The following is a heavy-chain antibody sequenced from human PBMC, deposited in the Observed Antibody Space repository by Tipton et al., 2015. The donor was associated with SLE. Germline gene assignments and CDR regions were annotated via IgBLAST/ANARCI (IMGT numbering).Heavy chain of an antibody. CDR3: ARGLEGGYYFDY. D-gene: IGHD1-1*01. J-gene: IGHJ4*02. V-gene: IGHV4-34*01. CDR1: GGSISSYY. CDR2: INHSGST. Sequence: LRLSCTVSGGSISSYYWSWIRQPPGKGLEWIGEINHSGSTNYNPSLKSRVTISVDTSKNQFSLKLSSVTAADTAVYYCARGLEGGYYFDYWGQGTLVTVSS.